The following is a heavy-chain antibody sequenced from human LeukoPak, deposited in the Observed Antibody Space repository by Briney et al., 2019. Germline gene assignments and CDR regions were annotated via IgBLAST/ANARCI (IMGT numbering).Heavy chain of an antibody. CDR2: ISSSSSYI. CDR3: ARDPPMLPPD. CDR1: GFTFSSYS. D-gene: IGHD2-8*01. V-gene: IGHV3-21*01. Sequence: GGSLRLSCAASGFTFSSYSMNWVRQAPGKGLEWVSSISSSSSYICYADSVKGRFTISRDNAKNSLYLQLNSLRAEDTAVYYCARDPPMLPPDWGQGTLVTVSS. J-gene: IGHJ4*02.